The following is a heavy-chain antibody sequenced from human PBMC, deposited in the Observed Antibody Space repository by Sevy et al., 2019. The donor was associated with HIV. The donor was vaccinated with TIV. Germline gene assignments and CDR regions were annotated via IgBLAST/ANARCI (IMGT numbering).Heavy chain of an antibody. Sequence: GGSLRLSCVASGFSLNNYWMNWVRQAPGKGLEWVANINQDGSLKNYVDSVRGRFTISRDNARNLVFLQMSSLRVDDSALYYCVKAIAKDGSFWGQGTLVTVSS. CDR2: INQDGSLK. D-gene: IGHD6-13*01. CDR3: VKAIAKDGSF. CDR1: GFSLNNYW. V-gene: IGHV3-7*01. J-gene: IGHJ4*02.